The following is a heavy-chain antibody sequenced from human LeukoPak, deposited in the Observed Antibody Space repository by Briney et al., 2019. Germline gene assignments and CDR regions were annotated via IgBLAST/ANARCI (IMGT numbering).Heavy chain of an antibody. D-gene: IGHD3-3*01. CDR2: ISTYSGDT. CDR1: GYTFSTYG. CDR3: ARDLGNYTWASVY. V-gene: IGHV1-18*04. J-gene: IGHJ4*02. Sequence: GAPVKDSCTASGYTFSTYGISRVRQAPGQGLEWMGWISTYSGDTNYAQKLQGRVTMTTDTSMSTAYMELRSLRSADPAVYYCARDLGNYTWASVYWGQGTLVTVSS.